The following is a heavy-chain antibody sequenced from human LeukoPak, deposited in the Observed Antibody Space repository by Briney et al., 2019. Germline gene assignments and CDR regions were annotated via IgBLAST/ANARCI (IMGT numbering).Heavy chain of an antibody. D-gene: IGHD2-2*01. Sequence: ASVKVSCKASGYTFTGYYMHWVRQAPGQGLEWMGWINPNSGGTNYAQKFQGRVTMTRDTSISTAYMELSRLRSDDTAVYYCARVIVVVPAAMFGAFDIWGQGTMVTVSS. CDR2: INPNSGGT. J-gene: IGHJ3*02. CDR3: ARVIVVVPAAMFGAFDI. V-gene: IGHV1-2*02. CDR1: GYTFTGYY.